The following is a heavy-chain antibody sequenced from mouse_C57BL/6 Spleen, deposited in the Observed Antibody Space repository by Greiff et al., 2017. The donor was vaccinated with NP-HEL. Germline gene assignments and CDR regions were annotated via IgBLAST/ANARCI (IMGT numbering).Heavy chain of an antibody. Sequence: QVQLKESGAELARPGASVKLSCKASGYTFTSYGISWVKQRTGQGLEWIGEIYPRSGNTYYNEKFKGKATLTADKSSSTAYMELRSLTSEDSAVYFCARRDYYGSSYAWYFDVWGTGTTVTVSS. CDR2: IYPRSGNT. CDR1: GYTFTSYG. CDR3: ARRDYYGSSYAWYFDV. V-gene: IGHV1-81*01. J-gene: IGHJ1*03. D-gene: IGHD1-1*01.